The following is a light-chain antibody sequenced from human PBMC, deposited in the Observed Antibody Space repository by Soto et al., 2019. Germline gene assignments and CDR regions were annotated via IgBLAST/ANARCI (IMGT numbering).Light chain of an antibody. V-gene: IGKV3-15*01. CDR2: GAS. CDR1: QSVSSD. CDR3: QQYTT. Sequence: EILITQSPSTLSLSPGESATLSCRASQSVSSDLAWYQHKPGQAPRLLIYGASTRATGIPARFSGSGSGTEFTLTNSDLQYEDFAVYYCQQYTTFGQGTKVEIK. J-gene: IGKJ1*01.